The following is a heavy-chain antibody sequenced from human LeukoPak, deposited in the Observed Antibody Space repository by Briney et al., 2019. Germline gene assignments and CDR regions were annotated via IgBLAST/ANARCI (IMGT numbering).Heavy chain of an antibody. D-gene: IGHD2-21*02. J-gene: IGHJ4*02. CDR1: GYNFISYG. V-gene: IGHV1-69*04. CDR2: IIPILGIA. Sequence: SVKVSCKASGYNFISYGISWVRQAPGQGLEWMGRIIPILGIANYAQKFQGRVTITADKSTSTAYMELSSLRSEDTAVYYCARAFSGVVTAIPVWGQGTLVTVSS. CDR3: ARAFSGVVTAIPV.